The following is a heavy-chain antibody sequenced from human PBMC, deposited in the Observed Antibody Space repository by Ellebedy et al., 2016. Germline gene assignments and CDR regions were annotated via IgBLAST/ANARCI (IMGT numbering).Heavy chain of an antibody. Sequence: ASVKVSCXASGYTFTGYYMHWVRQAPGQGLEWMGWINPNSGGTNYAQKFQGRVTMTRDTSISTAYMELSRLRSEDTAVYYCARDGSGRQSGKVDRVFAFWGQGTLVTVSS. CDR2: INPNSGGT. V-gene: IGHV1-2*02. J-gene: IGHJ4*02. CDR3: ARDGSGRQSGKVDRVFAF. D-gene: IGHD3-10*01. CDR1: GYTFTGYY.